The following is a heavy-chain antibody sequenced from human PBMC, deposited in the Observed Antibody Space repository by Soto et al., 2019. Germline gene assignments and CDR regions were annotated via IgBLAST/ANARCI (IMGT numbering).Heavy chain of an antibody. CDR2: IYHSGRT. D-gene: IGHD3-10*01. CDR3: GSKSYYGGMDV. CDR1: GGSISSGGYS. Sequence: QLQLQESGSGLVKPSQTLSLTCAVSGGSISSGGYSWSWIRQPPGKGLEWIGYIYHSGRTHYNPSPKIGISISEDRSKNQFSLKLSSVTAADTAVYYWGSKSYYGGMDVWGQGTTVTVSS. V-gene: IGHV4-30-2*01. J-gene: IGHJ6*02.